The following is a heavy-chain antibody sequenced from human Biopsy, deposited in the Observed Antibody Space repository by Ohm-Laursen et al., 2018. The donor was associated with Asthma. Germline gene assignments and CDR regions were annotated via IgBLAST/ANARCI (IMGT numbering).Heavy chain of an antibody. J-gene: IGHJ6*02. Sequence: ASVKVSCKTSGDTFSSCGVNWVRQAPGQGLEWMGEIIPIYRTTNYAQKFQGRVTITADESTSTAYMELSSLRADDTAVYYCARGGYYGDRRYHDGMDVWGQGTTVTVSS. CDR1: GDTFSSCG. V-gene: IGHV1-69*13. CDR2: IIPIYRTT. D-gene: IGHD4-17*01. CDR3: ARGGYYGDRRYHDGMDV.